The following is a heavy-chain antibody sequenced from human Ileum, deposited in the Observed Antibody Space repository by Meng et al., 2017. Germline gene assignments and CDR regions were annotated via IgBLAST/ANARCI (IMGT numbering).Heavy chain of an antibody. V-gene: IGHV4-34*01. CDR1: GGSFSGYY. D-gene: IGHD3-22*01. CDR3: ARGGHDSSGYYSFDY. CDR2: INHSGST. J-gene: IGHJ4*02. Sequence: LQQWGAGCCKPPETLSLTCAVYGGSFSGYYWSWIRQPPGKGLEWIGEINHSGSTNYNPSLKSRVTISVDTSKNQFSLKLSSVTAADTAVYYCARGGHDSSGYYSFDYWGQGTLVTVSS.